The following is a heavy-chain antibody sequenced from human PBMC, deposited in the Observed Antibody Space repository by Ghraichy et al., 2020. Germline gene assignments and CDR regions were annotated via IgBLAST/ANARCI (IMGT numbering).Heavy chain of an antibody. Sequence: SGPTLVKPTETLTLTCTVSGFSLSNTKMGMSWIRQPPGKALEWLAHIFSNDEKSYNTSLKSRLTISKDTSKSQVVLTMTNMDPMDTATYYCARISVVGATVFDYWGQGTLVTVSS. CDR3: ARISVVGATVFDY. J-gene: IGHJ4*02. D-gene: IGHD2-15*01. CDR1: GFSLSNTKMG. CDR2: IFSNDEK. V-gene: IGHV2-26*01.